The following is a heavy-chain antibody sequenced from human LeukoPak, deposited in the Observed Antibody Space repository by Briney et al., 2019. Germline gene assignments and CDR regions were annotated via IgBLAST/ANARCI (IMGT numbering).Heavy chain of an antibody. CDR2: IYYSGST. CDR3: APSSGWYFNWFDP. J-gene: IGHJ5*02. D-gene: IGHD6-19*01. Sequence: SETLSLTCTVSNYSISSGYYWGWIRQPPGKGLEWIGSIYYSGSTYYNPSLKSRVTISVDTSKNQFSLKLSSVTAADTAVYYCAPSSGWYFNWFDPWGQGTLVTVSS. CDR1: NYSISSGYY. V-gene: IGHV4-38-2*02.